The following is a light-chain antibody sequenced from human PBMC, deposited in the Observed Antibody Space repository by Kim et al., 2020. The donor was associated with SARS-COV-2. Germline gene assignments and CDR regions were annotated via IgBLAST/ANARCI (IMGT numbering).Light chain of an antibody. CDR3: QQYKSYPLT. V-gene: IGKV1-5*03. Sequence: GDRVTITCRASQSISSWLAWYQQKPGKAPKLLIYTASSLESGVPSRFSGSGSGTEFTLTISSLQPDDFATYYCQQYKSYPLTFGGGTKVDIK. CDR1: QSISSW. J-gene: IGKJ4*01. CDR2: TAS.